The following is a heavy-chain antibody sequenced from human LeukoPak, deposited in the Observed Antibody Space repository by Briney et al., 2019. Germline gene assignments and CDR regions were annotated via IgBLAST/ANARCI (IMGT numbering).Heavy chain of an antibody. Sequence: SETLSLTCTVSGGSISSYYWSWLRQPPGKGLEWIGYIYYSGSTNYNPSLKSRVTISVDTSKNQFSLKLSSVTAADTAVYYCARGGHDSSGPPGYWGQGTLVTVSS. CDR2: IYYSGST. D-gene: IGHD3-22*01. CDR1: GGSISSYY. CDR3: ARGGHDSSGPPGY. J-gene: IGHJ4*02. V-gene: IGHV4-59*01.